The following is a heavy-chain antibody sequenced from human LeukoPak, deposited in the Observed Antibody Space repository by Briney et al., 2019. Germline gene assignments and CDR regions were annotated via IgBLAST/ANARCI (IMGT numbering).Heavy chain of an antibody. CDR1: GYTFTYYY. V-gene: IGHV1-46*01. Sequence: ASVKVSCKASGYTFTYYYIHWVRRAPGQGLDWMGIINPSGGSTTYAQKFQGRVTLTRDTSTSTVYMELSSLRSEDTAVYYCARSPYTYGSLFYLDYWGQGTLVTVSS. D-gene: IGHD5-18*01. CDR2: INPSGGST. CDR3: ARSPYTYGSLFYLDY. J-gene: IGHJ4*02.